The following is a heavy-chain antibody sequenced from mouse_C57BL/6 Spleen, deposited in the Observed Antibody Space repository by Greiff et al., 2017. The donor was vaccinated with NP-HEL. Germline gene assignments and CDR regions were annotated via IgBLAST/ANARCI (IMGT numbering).Heavy chain of an antibody. J-gene: IGHJ2*01. CDR1: GYTFTDYY. Sequence: EVQLQQSGPELVKPGASVKISCKASGYTFTDYYMNWVKQSHGKSLEWIGDINPNNGGTSYNQKFKGKATLTVDKSSSTAYMELRSLTSEDSAVYYCARGGLDVDYWGQGTTLTVSS. V-gene: IGHV1-26*01. CDR3: ARGGLDVDY. D-gene: IGHD3-3*01. CDR2: INPNNGGT.